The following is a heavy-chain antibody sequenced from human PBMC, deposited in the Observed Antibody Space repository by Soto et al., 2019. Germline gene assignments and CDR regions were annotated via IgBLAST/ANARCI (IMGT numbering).Heavy chain of an antibody. J-gene: IGHJ4*02. CDR2: ISTFHGNT. CDR1: GYTFTSYG. D-gene: IGHD3-22*01. CDR3: ARATSDTTGYPIDY. Sequence: ASVKVSCKASGYTFTSYGISWVRQAPGQGLEWMGWISTFHGNTNYAQKFQGSVTMTTDTSTSTAYMELRSLTSDDTAIYYCARATSDTTGYPIDYWGQGTLVTVSS. V-gene: IGHV1-18*04.